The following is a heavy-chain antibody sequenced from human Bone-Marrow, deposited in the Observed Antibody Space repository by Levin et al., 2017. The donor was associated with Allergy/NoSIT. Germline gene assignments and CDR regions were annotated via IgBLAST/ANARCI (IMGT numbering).Heavy chain of an antibody. CDR3: ARDPGQWLVILFDY. J-gene: IGHJ4*02. CDR1: GFTFSSYA. CDR2: ISYDGSNK. D-gene: IGHD6-19*01. V-gene: IGHV3-30-3*01. Sequence: GESLKISCAASGFTFSSYAMHWVRQAPGKGLEWVAVISYDGSNKYYADSVKGRFTISRDNSKNTLYLQMNSLRAEDTAVYYCARDPGQWLVILFDYWGQGTLVTVSS.